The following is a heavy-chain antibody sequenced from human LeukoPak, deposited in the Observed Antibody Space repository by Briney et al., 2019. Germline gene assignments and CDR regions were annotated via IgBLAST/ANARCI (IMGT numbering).Heavy chain of an antibody. J-gene: IGHJ5*02. D-gene: IGHD2-15*01. CDR2: ISNSDTT. CDR3: ARDGGWTSSWFGD. V-gene: IGHV3-66*01. Sequence: RGSLRLSCAASGFTVSSSYLSWVRQAPGKGLEWVSVISNSDTTYYAESVKGRCTISRDISKNMLYLQMNNLRAEDAAVYYCARDGGWTSSWFGDWGQGTLVTVSS. CDR1: GFTVSSSY.